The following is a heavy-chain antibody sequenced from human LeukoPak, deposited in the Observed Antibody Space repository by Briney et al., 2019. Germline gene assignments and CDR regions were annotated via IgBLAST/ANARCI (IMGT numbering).Heavy chain of an antibody. Sequence: PWGSLRLSCAASGFTFDDYAMHWVRQAPGKGLEWVSGISGNSGSIGYADSVEGRFTISRDNAKNSLYLQMNSLRAEDTALYYCAKGQLYGGNSNWFDPWGQGTLVTVSS. CDR1: GFTFDDYA. CDR3: AKGQLYGGNSNWFDP. D-gene: IGHD4-23*01. CDR2: ISGNSGSI. J-gene: IGHJ5*02. V-gene: IGHV3-9*01.